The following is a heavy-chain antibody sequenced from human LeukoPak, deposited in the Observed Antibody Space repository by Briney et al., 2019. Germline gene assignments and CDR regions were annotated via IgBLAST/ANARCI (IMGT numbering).Heavy chain of an antibody. CDR2: IYYSGTT. Sequence: SQTLSLTCTVSGDSISSGDYYWSWIRQHPEKGLGWIGHIYYSGTTYYNPSLKSRVIISVDTSKNQFSLKLTSVTAADTAVYYCARDRALGYYYYMDVWGKGTTVTVSS. J-gene: IGHJ6*03. CDR3: ARDRALGYYYYMDV. CDR1: GDSISSGDYY. V-gene: IGHV4-31*03.